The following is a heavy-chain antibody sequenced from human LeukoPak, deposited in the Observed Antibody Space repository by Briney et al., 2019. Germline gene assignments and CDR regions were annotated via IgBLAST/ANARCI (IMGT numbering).Heavy chain of an antibody. J-gene: IGHJ5*01. Sequence: PSETLSLTCAVSGGSISSSNWRRLVRQPPGEGVEWIGEIYPSGRTNYNPPLKSRVPISVDKPKHQSPRKLSSVTAADTAVYYCARDRGSGSLPDSWGQGPRVTVS. CDR2: IYPSGRT. CDR3: ARDRGSGSLPDS. V-gene: IGHV4-4*02. D-gene: IGHD3-10*01. CDR1: GGSISSSNW.